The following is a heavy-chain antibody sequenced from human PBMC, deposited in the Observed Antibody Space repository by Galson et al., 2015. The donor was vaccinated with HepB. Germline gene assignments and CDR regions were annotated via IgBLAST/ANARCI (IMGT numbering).Heavy chain of an antibody. CDR3: ARHGIFGGSCRAGSRRCPEY. V-gene: IGHV5-51*01. CDR1: GYKFSTYW. D-gene: IGHD2-15*01. Sequence: QSGAEVKKPGESLKISLETSGYKFSTYWVGWLRQMPGKGLEWVGIIYPGDSDTRYSPSFQGQVTISVDKSLSTAYLQWSSLKASDTAMYYCARHGIFGGSCRAGSRRCPEYGGQGTLVTVSS. CDR2: IYPGDSDT. J-gene: IGHJ4*02.